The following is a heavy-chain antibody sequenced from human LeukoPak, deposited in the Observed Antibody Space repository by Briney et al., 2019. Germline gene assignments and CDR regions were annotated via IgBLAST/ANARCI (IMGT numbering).Heavy chain of an antibody. V-gene: IGHV3-23*01. Sequence: PGGSLRLSCAASGFTFSSYAMSWVRQAPGKGLEWVSSISSSGGSTYHADSVKGRFTISRDNSKNTLYLQMNSLKAEDTAVYYCAKEDRSGSSGYNDYWGQGTLVTVSS. CDR1: GFTFSSYA. CDR3: AKEDRSGSSGYNDY. CDR2: ISSSGGST. D-gene: IGHD3-22*01. J-gene: IGHJ4*02.